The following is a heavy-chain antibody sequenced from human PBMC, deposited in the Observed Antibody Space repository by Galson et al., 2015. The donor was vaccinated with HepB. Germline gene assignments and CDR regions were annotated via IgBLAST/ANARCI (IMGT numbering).Heavy chain of an antibody. J-gene: IGHJ5*02. Sequence: SVKVSCKASGYTFTSYAMHWVRQAPGQRLEWMGWINAGNGNTKYSQKFQGRVTITRDTSASTAYMELSSLRSEDTAVYYCARFDYDSSGYPGFDPWGQGTLVTVSS. CDR3: ARFDYDSSGYPGFDP. CDR2: INAGNGNT. V-gene: IGHV1-3*01. CDR1: GYTFTSYA. D-gene: IGHD3-22*01.